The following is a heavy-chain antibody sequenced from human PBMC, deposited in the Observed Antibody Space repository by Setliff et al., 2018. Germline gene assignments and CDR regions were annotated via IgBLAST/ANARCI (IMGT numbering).Heavy chain of an antibody. D-gene: IGHD1-1*01. Sequence: SETLSLTCAVYGGSFSNYYWSWIRQPPGKGLEWVGRVYSSVYSSGITSYNPSLKSRVTISMDTSKNQFSLGLTSVTAADTAVYYCARESAGDESVRHLYYTDVWGRGTTVTVSS. V-gene: IGHV4-4*09. CDR1: GGSFSNYY. J-gene: IGHJ6*03. CDR2: RVYSSVYSSGIT. CDR3: ARESAGDESVRHLYYTDV.